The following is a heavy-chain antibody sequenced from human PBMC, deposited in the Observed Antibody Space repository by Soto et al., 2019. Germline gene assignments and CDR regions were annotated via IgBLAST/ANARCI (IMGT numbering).Heavy chain of an antibody. V-gene: IGHV1-8*01. CDR2: MNPNSGNT. J-gene: IGHJ6*02. Sequence: QVQLVQSGAEVKKPGASVKVSCKASGYTFTSYDINWVRQATGQGLEWMGWMNPNSGNTGYAQKFQGRVTMTRNTSISPAYMELSSLRSDDTAVYYCARWPDGYYYYGMDVWGQGTTVTVSS. CDR1: GYTFTSYD. CDR3: ARWPDGYYYYGMDV.